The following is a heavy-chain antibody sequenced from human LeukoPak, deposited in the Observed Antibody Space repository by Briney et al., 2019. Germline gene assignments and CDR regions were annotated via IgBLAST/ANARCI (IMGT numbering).Heavy chain of an antibody. CDR3: ARGAYGDI. CDR2: ISTQSGDT. V-gene: IGHV1-18*01. CDR1: GYTLTSYG. Sequence: GASVKLSCKAFGYTLTSYGFNWMRQAPGQGLEWMGWISTQSGDTNYAQKVQGRLTLTADRSTNTAYMELRSLRSDDTAVYYCARGAYGDIWGQGTIVTVSS. D-gene: IGHD3-9*01. J-gene: IGHJ4*02.